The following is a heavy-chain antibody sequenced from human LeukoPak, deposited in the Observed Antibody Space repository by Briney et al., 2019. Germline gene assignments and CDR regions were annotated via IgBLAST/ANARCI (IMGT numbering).Heavy chain of an antibody. D-gene: IGHD2-2*01. Sequence: ASVKVSCKASGYTFTGYYMHWVRQAPGQGLEWMGWINPNSGGTNYAQKFQGSVTMTRDTSISTAYMELSSLRSDDTAMYYCARDHCDTTSCYAHFDPWGQGTLVTVSS. V-gene: IGHV1-2*02. CDR1: GYTFTGYY. CDR3: ARDHCDTTSCYAHFDP. CDR2: INPNSGGT. J-gene: IGHJ5*02.